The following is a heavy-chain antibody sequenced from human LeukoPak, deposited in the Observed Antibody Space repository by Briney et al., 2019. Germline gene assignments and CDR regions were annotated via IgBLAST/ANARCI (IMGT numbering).Heavy chain of an antibody. Sequence: ASVKVSCKPSGYTFSDYYIHWVRQAPGQGLEWMGWINANSGGTHYAQKFQGRVTMTRDTSINTAYMELSRLRSDDTAVYWCARDAISGGIIDYWGQGTLVTVSS. V-gene: IGHV1-2*02. J-gene: IGHJ4*02. CDR2: INANSGGT. CDR3: ARDAISGGIIDY. CDR1: GYTFSDYY. D-gene: IGHD3-16*01.